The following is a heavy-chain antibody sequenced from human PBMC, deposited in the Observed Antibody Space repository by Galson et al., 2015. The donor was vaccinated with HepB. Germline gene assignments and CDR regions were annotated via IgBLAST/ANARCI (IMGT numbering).Heavy chain of an antibody. CDR3: AREKGLLRIFDY. J-gene: IGHJ4*02. CDR2: IHHSGST. Sequence: LSLTCAVYGGSFSGYYWSWIRQPPGKGLEWIGEIHHSGSTNYNPSLKSRVTISVDTSKNQFSLKLSSVTAADTAVYYCAREKGLLRIFDYWGQGTLVTVSS. V-gene: IGHV4-34*01. D-gene: IGHD1-26*01. CDR1: GGSFSGYY.